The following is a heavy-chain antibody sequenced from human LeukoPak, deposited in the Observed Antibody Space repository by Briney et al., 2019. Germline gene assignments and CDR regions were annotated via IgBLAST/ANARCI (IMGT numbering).Heavy chain of an antibody. CDR1: GISLSTSGVG. Sequence: SGPTLVQPTQPLTLTCTFSGISLSTSGVGVGWIRQPPVKALERLALIYWDDDKGYIPSLKSRLTITKDTSKNQVVLTMTNMDPVDTATYYCAHNSQVAGTGILDYWGQGTLVTVSS. J-gene: IGHJ4*02. V-gene: IGHV2-5*02. D-gene: IGHD6-19*01. CDR2: IYWDDDK. CDR3: AHNSQVAGTGILDY.